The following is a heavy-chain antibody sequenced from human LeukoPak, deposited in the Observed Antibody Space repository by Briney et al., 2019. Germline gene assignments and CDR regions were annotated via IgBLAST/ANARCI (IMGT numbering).Heavy chain of an antibody. D-gene: IGHD6-19*01. V-gene: IGHV4-34*01. J-gene: IGHJ4*02. CDR1: GGSFSGYY. CDR2: INHSGST. CDR3: ARRPARIAVAKWYFDY. Sequence: SETLSLTCAVYGGSFSGYYWSWIRQPPGKGLEWIGEINHSGSTNYNPSLKSRVTISVDTSKNQFSLKLSSVTAADTAVYYCARRPARIAVAKWYFDYWGQGTLVTVSS.